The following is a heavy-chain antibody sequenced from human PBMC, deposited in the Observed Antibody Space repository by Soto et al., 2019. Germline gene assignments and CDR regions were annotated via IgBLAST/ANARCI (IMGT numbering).Heavy chain of an antibody. Sequence: SETLSLTCSVSGGSVRDGSYYWAWLRQPPGKGLEWIGHIYHSGSTIYNPSLKSRVTISIDTSKSQFSLNLNSMTAADTAVYYCAGYNWNYYFDPWGQGTLVTVSS. J-gene: IGHJ5*02. V-gene: IGHV4-61*01. CDR2: IYHSGST. D-gene: IGHD1-7*01. CDR3: AGYNWNYYFDP. CDR1: GGSVRDGSYY.